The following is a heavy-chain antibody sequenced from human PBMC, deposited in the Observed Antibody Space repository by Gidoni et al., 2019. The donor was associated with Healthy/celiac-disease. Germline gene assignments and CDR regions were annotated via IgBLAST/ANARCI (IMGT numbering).Heavy chain of an antibody. J-gene: IGHJ4*02. CDR3: ATNAGYSGYDASSSDY. Sequence: QVQLVQSGAEVKKPGSSVKVSCTASGGTFSSYSISWVRQAPGQGLEWMGGIIPIFGTANYAQKFQGRVTITADESTSTAYMELSSLRSEDTAVYYCATNAGYSGYDASSSDYWGQGTLVTVSS. D-gene: IGHD5-12*01. CDR1: GGTFSSYS. CDR2: IIPIFGTA. V-gene: IGHV1-69*01.